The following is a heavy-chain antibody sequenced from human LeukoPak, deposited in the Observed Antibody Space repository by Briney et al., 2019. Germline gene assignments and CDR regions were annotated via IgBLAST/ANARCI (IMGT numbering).Heavy chain of an antibody. D-gene: IGHD6-6*01. CDR1: GFTFSSYW. V-gene: IGHV3-7*01. CDR2: IKQDGSKK. CDR3: ASSSSTPPGY. J-gene: IGHJ4*02. Sequence: GGSLRLSCAASGFTFSSYWMTWVRQAPGKGLEWVANIKQDGSKKNYVDSVKGRFTISRDNAKNSLYLQMNSLRAEDTAVYYCASSSSTPPGYWGQGTLVTVSS.